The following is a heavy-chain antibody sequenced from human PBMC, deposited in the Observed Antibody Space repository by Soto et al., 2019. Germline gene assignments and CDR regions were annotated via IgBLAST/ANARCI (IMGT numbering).Heavy chain of an antibody. V-gene: IGHV3-53*01. CDR3: ARYPSRSSSLGWSHP. J-gene: IGHJ5*02. Sequence: GGSLRLSCAASGFTVSSNYMSWVRQAPGKGLEWVSVIYSGESKLYADSVKGRFTISRDNFKNTLYLQMNSLRAEDTAVYYCARYPSRSSSLGWSHPSGQGALVTLSS. CDR1: GFTVSSNY. CDR2: IYSGESK. D-gene: IGHD6-6*01.